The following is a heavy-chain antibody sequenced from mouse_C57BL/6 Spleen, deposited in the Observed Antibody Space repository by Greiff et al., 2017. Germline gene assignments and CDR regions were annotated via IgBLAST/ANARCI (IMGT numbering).Heavy chain of an antibody. Sequence: EVHLVESGGGLVQPGGSLSLSCAASGFTFTDYYMSWVRPPPGKALEWLGFIRNKANGYTTEYSASVKGRFNISRDNSQSILYLQMNALRAEDSATYYCARSPYDYAMDYWGQGTSVTVSS. CDR1: GFTFTDYY. CDR3: ARSPYDYAMDY. D-gene: IGHD6-5*01. CDR2: IRNKANGYTT. V-gene: IGHV7-3*01. J-gene: IGHJ4*01.